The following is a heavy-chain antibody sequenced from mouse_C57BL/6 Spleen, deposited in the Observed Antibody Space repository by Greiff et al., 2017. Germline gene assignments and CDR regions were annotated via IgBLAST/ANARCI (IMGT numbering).Heavy chain of an antibody. Sequence: EVQLVESGGGLVQPGGSLKLSCAASGFTFSDYYMYWVRQTPEKRLEWVAYISNGGGSTYYPDTVKGRFTISRDNAKNTLYLQMSRLKSEDTAMYYCARRAYYSKEDYFDYWGQGTTLTVSS. J-gene: IGHJ2*01. CDR2: ISNGGGST. CDR1: GFTFSDYY. V-gene: IGHV5-12*01. CDR3: ARRAYYSKEDYFDY. D-gene: IGHD2-5*01.